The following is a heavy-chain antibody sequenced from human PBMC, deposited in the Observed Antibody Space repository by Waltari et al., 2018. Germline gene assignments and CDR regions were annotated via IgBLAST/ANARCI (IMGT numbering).Heavy chain of an antibody. CDR1: GGTFSSYA. Sequence: QVQLVQSGAEVKKPGSSVKVSCKASGGTFSSYAISWVRQAHGQGLGWMGGIIPIFGTANYAQKFQGRVTITADESTSTAYMELSSLRSEDTAVYYCARRRLQFEGPRPPVGRAFDIWGQGTMVTVSS. CDR3: ARRRLQFEGPRPPVGRAFDI. V-gene: IGHV1-69*01. J-gene: IGHJ3*02. CDR2: IIPIFGTA. D-gene: IGHD5-12*01.